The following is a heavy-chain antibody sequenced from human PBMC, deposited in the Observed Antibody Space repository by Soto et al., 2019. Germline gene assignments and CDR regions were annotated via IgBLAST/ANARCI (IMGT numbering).Heavy chain of an antibody. V-gene: IGHV3-30*18. D-gene: IGHD6-6*01. CDR3: AKSSRSYYYYYGMDV. Sequence: QVQLVESGGGVVQPGKSLRLSCAASGLTLITYGRHWVRQAPGKGLEWVAVISNDGSKKHYADSVKGRFTISRYDSENTVYLQMNSLRPDETAVYYCAKSSRSYYYYYGMDVWCQGTTVTVSS. CDR2: ISNDGSKK. CDR1: GLTLITYG. J-gene: IGHJ6*02.